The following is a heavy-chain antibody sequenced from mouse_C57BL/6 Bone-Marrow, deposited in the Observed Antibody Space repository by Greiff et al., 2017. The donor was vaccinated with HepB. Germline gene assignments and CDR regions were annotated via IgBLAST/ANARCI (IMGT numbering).Heavy chain of an antibody. Sequence: VQLQQSGAELVRPGASVKLSCTASGFNIKDDYMHWVKQRPEQGLEWIGWIDPENGDTEYASKFQGKATITADTSSNTAYLQLSSLTSDDTAVYYYTTVVSNGTIYYSMDYWGQGTSVTVSS. CDR1: GFNIKDDY. CDR3: TTVVSNGTIYYSMDY. CDR2: IDPENGDT. J-gene: IGHJ4*01. V-gene: IGHV14-4*01. D-gene: IGHD2-13*01.